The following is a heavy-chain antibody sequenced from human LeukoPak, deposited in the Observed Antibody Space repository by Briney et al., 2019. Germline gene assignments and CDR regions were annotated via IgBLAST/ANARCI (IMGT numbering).Heavy chain of an antibody. CDR2: IIPIFGTA. J-gene: IGHJ3*02. V-gene: IGHV1-69*01. CDR3: AREGLYYYEAGWANAFDI. CDR1: GGTFSSYA. D-gene: IGHD3-22*01. Sequence: SVKVSCKASGGTFSSYAISWVRQAPGQGLEWMGGIIPIFGTANYAQKFQGRVTITADESTSTAYMELSSLRSEDTAVYYCAREGLYYYEAGWANAFDIWGQGTMVTVSS.